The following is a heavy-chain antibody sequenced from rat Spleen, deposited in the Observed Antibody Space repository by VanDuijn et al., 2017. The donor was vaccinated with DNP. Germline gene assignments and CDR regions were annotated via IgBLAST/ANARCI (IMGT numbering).Heavy chain of an antibody. J-gene: IGHJ2*01. CDR3: AKGPNYGGWNDYFDY. D-gene: IGHD1-11*01. V-gene: IGHV3-1*01. CDR2: ISYSGST. CDR1: GYSITSDY. Sequence: EVQLQESGPGLVKPSQSLSLTCSVTGYSITSDYWGWIRKFPGNKMEWMAYISYSGSTGYNPSLKSRISITRDTSKNQFFLQLNSVTTEDTAIYYCAKGPNYGGWNDYFDYWGQGVMVTVSS.